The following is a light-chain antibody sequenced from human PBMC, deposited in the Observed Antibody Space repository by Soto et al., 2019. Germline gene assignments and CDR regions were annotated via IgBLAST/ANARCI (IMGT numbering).Light chain of an antibody. CDR2: GAS. Sequence: EIVLRQSPGTVSLSPGERATLSCRASQSVSSSYLAWYQQKPGQAPRLLIYGASSRATGIPDRFSGSGSGTDFTLTISRLEPEDFAVYYCQQYGSSRLTFGGGTKVDIK. J-gene: IGKJ4*01. CDR1: QSVSSSY. CDR3: QQYGSSRLT. V-gene: IGKV3-20*01.